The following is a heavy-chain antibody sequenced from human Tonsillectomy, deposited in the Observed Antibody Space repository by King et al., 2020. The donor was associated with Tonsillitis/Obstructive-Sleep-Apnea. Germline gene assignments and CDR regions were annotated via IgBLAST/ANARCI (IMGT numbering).Heavy chain of an antibody. J-gene: IGHJ6*03. CDR3: TTGQDIVVVPAAMTGDYYYYYMDV. V-gene: IGHV3-15*01. CDR2: IKSKTDGGTT. Sequence: VQLVESGGGLVKPGGSLRLSCAASGFTFSNAWMSWVGQAPGKGREWVGRIKSKTDGGTTDSAAPGKGRFTISRDDSKNTLYLQMNSLKTEDTAVYYCTTGQDIVVVPAAMTGDYYYYYMDVWGKGTTVTVSS. CDR1: GFTFSNAW. D-gene: IGHD2-2*01.